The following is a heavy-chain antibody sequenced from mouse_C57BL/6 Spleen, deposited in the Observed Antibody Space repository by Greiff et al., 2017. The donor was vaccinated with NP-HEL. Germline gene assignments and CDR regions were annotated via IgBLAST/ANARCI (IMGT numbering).Heavy chain of an antibody. CDR3: VRPPGYYGYFDV. J-gene: IGHJ1*03. V-gene: IGHV10-1*01. Sequence: EVMLVESGGGLVQPKGSLKLSCAASGFSFNTYAMNWVRQAPGKGLEWVARIRSKSNNYATYYADSVKDRFTISRDDSESMLYLQMNNLKTEDTAMYYCVRPPGYYGYFDVWGTGTTVTVSS. CDR1: GFSFNTYA. D-gene: IGHD2-2*01. CDR2: IRSKSNNYAT.